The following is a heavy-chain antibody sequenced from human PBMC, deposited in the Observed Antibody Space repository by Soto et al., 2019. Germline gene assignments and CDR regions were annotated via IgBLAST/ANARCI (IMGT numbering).Heavy chain of an antibody. CDR3: ARAGYSSGWYPWYFDY. D-gene: IGHD6-19*01. Sequence: QVQLVQSGAEVKKPGASVKVSCKASGYTFTSSAMHWVRQAPGQRLEWMGWINAGNGNTKYSQKFQGRVTITRDTSAITAHMELSSLRAEDTAVYYCARAGYSSGWYPWYFDYWGQGTLVTVSS. CDR2: INAGNGNT. J-gene: IGHJ4*02. CDR1: GYTFTSSA. V-gene: IGHV1-3*01.